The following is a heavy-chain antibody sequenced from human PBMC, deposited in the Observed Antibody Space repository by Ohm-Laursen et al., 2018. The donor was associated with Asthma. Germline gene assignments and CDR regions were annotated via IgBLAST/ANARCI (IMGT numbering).Heavy chain of an antibody. CDR3: ARRDFSGGDPSAAFDI. CDR1: GFSFRDYG. D-gene: IGHD2-21*02. V-gene: IGHV3-30*03. Sequence: SLRLSCSASGFSFRDYGMYWVRQAPGKGLQWVALISNDGRDQYYADSVKDRFTISRDNSKNTLYMQMNSLRAEDTAVYYCARRDFSGGDPSAAFDIWGQGTMVTVSS. J-gene: IGHJ3*02. CDR2: ISNDGRDQ.